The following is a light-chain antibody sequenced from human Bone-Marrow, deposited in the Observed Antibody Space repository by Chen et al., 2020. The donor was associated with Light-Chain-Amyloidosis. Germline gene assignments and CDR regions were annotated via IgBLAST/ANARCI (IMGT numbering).Light chain of an antibody. CDR1: QTISSNY. Sequence: EIVLTQSPGTLSLSPGEGANLSCRASQTISSNYLTWYQQKFGKAPRLLIYGSSSRATGIPDRFTGSGSVTDFTLTINRLEPEDFAMYYCQQYGTSPLTFGGGTKVEIK. CDR2: GSS. J-gene: IGKJ4*01. CDR3: QQYGTSPLT. V-gene: IGKV3-20*01.